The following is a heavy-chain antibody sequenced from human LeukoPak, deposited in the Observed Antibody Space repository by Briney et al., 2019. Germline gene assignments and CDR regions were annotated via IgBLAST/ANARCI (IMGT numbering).Heavy chain of an antibody. D-gene: IGHD4-17*01. Sequence: APVKVSCKASGYTFSSYVMNWVRQAPGQGLEWMGWINTNTGNPTYAQGFTGRFVFSLDTSVSTAYLQISSLQAEDTAVYYCARSNNDGDYLGVGFDYWGQGTLVTVSS. CDR2: INTNTGNP. J-gene: IGHJ4*02. V-gene: IGHV7-4-1*02. CDR3: ARSNNDGDYLGVGFDY. CDR1: GYTFSSYV.